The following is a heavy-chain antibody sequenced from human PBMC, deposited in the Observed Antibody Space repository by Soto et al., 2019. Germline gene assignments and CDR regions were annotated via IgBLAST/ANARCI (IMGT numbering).Heavy chain of an antibody. CDR1: GYTFTGYY. Sequence: ASVKVSCKASGYTFTGYYMHWVRQAPGQGLERMGWINPNSGGTNYAQKFQGLVTMTRDTSISTAYMELSRLRSDDTAVYYCARTCSGGIPYYGMDVWGQGTTVTV. J-gene: IGHJ6*02. CDR3: ARTCSGGIPYYGMDV. D-gene: IGHD2-15*01. CDR2: INPNSGGT. V-gene: IGHV1-2*04.